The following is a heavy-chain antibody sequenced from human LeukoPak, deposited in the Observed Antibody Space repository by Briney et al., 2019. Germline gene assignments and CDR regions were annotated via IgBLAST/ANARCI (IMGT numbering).Heavy chain of an antibody. D-gene: IGHD6-13*01. V-gene: IGHV1-3*01. CDR3: ARSQYSSSWWSGFDV. J-gene: IGHJ3*01. CDR1: GYSFTSYV. CDR2: INAGNGNT. Sequence: GAPVKVSCKASGYSFTSYVMHWVRQAPGQRLEWMGWINAGNGNTKYSQKFQGRVTINRDTSASTVYMELSSLRFEGTAVYYCARSQYSSSWWSGFDVWGQGTLVTVSS.